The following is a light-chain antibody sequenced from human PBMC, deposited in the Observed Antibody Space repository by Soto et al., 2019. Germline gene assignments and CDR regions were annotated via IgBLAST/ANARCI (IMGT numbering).Light chain of an antibody. V-gene: IGKV3-20*01. CDR1: QSISSGS. J-gene: IGKJ3*01. CDR2: AAS. CDR3: QHYGSSPPFT. Sequence: VLTQSPGTLSLSPGERATLSCRASQSISSGSLAWYQQKPGQAPRLIIFAASARVTGIPDRFSGSGSGTGFTLTISRLEPEDFAVYYCQHYGSSPPFTFGPGTKVDIK.